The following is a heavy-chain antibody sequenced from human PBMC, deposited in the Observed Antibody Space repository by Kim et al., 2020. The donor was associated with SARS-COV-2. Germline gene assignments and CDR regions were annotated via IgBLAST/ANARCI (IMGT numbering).Heavy chain of an antibody. CDR3: TTDAGYCSGGSCYSVDY. CDR1: GFTFSNAW. CDR2: IKSKTDGGTT. V-gene: IGHV3-15*01. Sequence: GGSLRLSCAASGFTFSNAWMSWVRQAPGKGLEWVGRIKSKTDGGTTDYAAPVKGRFTISRDDSKNTLYLQMNSLKTEDTAVYYCTTDAGYCSGGSCYSVDYWGQGTLVTVSS. J-gene: IGHJ4*02. D-gene: IGHD2-15*01.